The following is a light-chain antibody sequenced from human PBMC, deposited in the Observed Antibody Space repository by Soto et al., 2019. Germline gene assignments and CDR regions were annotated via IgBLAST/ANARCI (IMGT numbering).Light chain of an antibody. CDR2: LNSDGSH. J-gene: IGLJ2*01. V-gene: IGLV4-69*01. Sequence: QPVLTQSPSASASLGASVKLTCTLSSGHSSYAIAWHQQQPEKGPRYLMKLNSDGSHSKGDGIPDRFSGSSSGAERYLTISRLQYEDEADYYCQTWGTGIQVFGGGTQLTVL. CDR3: QTWGTGIQV. CDR1: SGHSSYA.